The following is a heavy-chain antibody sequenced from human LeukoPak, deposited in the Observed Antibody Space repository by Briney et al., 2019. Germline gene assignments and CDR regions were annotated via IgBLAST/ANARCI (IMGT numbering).Heavy chain of an antibody. CDR2: IYSGGST. Sequence: PGGSLRLSCAASGFTVSSNYMSWVRQPPGKGLEWVSVIYSGGSTYYADSVKGRFTISRDKSKNTLYLQMNSLRAEDTAVYYCARDDSSGYHYRFDYWGQGTLVTVSS. J-gene: IGHJ4*02. CDR3: ARDDSSGYHYRFDY. D-gene: IGHD3-22*01. V-gene: IGHV3-66*02. CDR1: GFTVSSNY.